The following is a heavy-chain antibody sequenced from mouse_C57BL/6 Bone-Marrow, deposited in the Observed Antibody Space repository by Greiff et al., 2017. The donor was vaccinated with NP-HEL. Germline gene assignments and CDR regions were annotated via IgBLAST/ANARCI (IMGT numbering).Heavy chain of an antibody. J-gene: IGHJ4*01. Sequence: QVQLQQSGPELVKPGASVKISCKASGYAFSISWMNWVKQRPGKGLEWIGRIYPGDGDTNYNGKFKGKATLTADKSSSTAYMQLSSLTSEDSAVYFCARSGGDYWGQGTSVTVSS. CDR1: GYAFSISW. D-gene: IGHD3-2*02. CDR3: ARSGGDY. V-gene: IGHV1-82*01. CDR2: IYPGDGDT.